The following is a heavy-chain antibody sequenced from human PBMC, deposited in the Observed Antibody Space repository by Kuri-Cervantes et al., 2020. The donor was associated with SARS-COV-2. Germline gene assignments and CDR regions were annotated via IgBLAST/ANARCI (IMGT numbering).Heavy chain of an antibody. J-gene: IGHJ3*02. D-gene: IGHD5-18*01. CDR3: TKGWIQLWDDAFDI. CDR1: GFTFSSYW. V-gene: IGHV3-7*03. Sequence: GESLKISCAASGFTFSSYWMSWVRQAPGKGLEWVANIKQDGSEKYYVDSVKGRFTISRDNSKNTLYLQMNSLRAEDTAVYYCTKGWIQLWDDAFDIWGQGAMVTVSS. CDR2: IKQDGSEK.